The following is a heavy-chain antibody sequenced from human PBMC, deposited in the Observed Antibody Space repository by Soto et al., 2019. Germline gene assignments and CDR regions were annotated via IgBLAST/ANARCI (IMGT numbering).Heavy chain of an antibody. CDR2: IIPILGIA. Sequence: SVKVSCKASGGTFSSYTISWVRQAPGQGLEWMGRIIPILGIANYAQKFQGRVTITADKSTSTAYMELSSLRSEDTAVYYCARDVGGPYSSRWQYFDYWGQGTLVTVS. CDR3: ARDVGGPYSSRWQYFDY. J-gene: IGHJ4*02. CDR1: GGTFSSYT. V-gene: IGHV1-69*04. D-gene: IGHD6-13*01.